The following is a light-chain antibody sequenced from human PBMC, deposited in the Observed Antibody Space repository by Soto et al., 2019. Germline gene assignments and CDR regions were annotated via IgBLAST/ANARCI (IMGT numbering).Light chain of an antibody. J-gene: IGLJ3*02. CDR3: CSYAAGSTLV. CDR1: SSDVGSYNL. Sequence: QSALTQTASVYGSPGQSITISCAGTSSDVGSYNLVSWYQQHPDKAPKLMIYEVSKRPSGVSNRFSGSKSGNTASLTISGLQVEDGANYYCCSYAAGSTLVFAGGTNLTVL. V-gene: IGLV2-23*02. CDR2: EVS.